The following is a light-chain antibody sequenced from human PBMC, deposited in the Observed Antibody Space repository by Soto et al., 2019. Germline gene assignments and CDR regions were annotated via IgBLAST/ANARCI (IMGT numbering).Light chain of an antibody. CDR3: QQYDSYSSGP. V-gene: IGKV1-5*01. Sequence: DIQMTQSPSTLSASVGDRVTITCRASQTINGWLAWYQQKPGKAPKVLIFDASSLKTGVPSRFSGSGSGTEFTLTISNLQPDDFATYYCQQYDSYSSGPFGQGTKVEIK. CDR2: DAS. J-gene: IGKJ1*01. CDR1: QTINGW.